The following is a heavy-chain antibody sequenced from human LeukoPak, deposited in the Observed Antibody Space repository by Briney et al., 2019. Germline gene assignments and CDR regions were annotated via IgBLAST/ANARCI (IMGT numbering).Heavy chain of an antibody. J-gene: IGHJ4*02. V-gene: IGHV4-39*01. D-gene: IGHD6-13*01. CDR3: ARRKVAAEIDF. CDR1: GGSITETTYF. Sequence: SETLSLTCTVSGGSITETTYFWGWIRQPPGKGLEWIGRIYYRGNTYYNPSLKGRVTLFVDTSKNQFSLKLTSVTAADTAIYYCARRKVAAEIDFWGQGTLVTVSS. CDR2: IYYRGNT.